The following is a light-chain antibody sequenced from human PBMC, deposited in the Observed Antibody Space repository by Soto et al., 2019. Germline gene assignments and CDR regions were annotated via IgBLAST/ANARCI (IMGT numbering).Light chain of an antibody. CDR2: TTS. J-gene: IGKJ1*01. V-gene: IGKV1-27*01. Sequence: DTQMTQSPSSLSASVGDRVTITCRASQDIGIYLAWYQQKSGRVPKLLIYTTSTLHSGVPSRFSGSGSGTEFTLTISSLQPEDVATYFCQINVGAPRTFGQGTKVEIK. CDR1: QDIGIY. CDR3: QINVGAPRT.